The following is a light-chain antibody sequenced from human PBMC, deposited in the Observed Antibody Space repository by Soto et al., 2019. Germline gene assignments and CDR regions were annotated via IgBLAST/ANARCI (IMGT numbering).Light chain of an antibody. CDR3: SSYTSSSSYYV. J-gene: IGLJ1*01. CDR2: DVT. CDR1: SSDVGGYNF. Sequence: QSVLTQPASVSGSPGQSITISCTGTSSDVGGYNFVSWYQHHPGKAPKLMIIDVTNRPLGVSNRFSGSKSGNTASLTISGLQAEDEDDYYCSSYTSSSSYYVFGTGTKVTVL. V-gene: IGLV2-14*03.